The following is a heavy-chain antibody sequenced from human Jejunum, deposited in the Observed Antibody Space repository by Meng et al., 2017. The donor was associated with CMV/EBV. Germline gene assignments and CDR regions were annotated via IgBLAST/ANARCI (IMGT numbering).Heavy chain of an antibody. Sequence: SYGISWVRQAPGQGLEWMGWIYAYTGNTNYAQKLQGRVTMTTDTSTNTAYMELGSLRSDDTAVYYCARDRVGRGAANAYLYGMDVWGQGTTVTVSS. J-gene: IGHJ6*02. CDR3: ARDRVGRGAANAYLYGMDV. CDR2: IYAYTGNT. D-gene: IGHD1-26*01. V-gene: IGHV1-18*01. CDR1: SYG.